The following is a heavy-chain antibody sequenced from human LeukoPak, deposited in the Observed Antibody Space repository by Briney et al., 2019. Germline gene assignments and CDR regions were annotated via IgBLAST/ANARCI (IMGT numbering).Heavy chain of an antibody. CDR1: GYTFTGYY. V-gene: IGHV1-2*02. CDR3: ARDQYYDSKGWFDP. J-gene: IGHJ5*02. Sequence: ASVKVSCKASGYTFTGYYMHWVRQAPGQGLEWMGWINPNSGGTNYAQKFQGRVTMTRDTSISTAYMELRSLRSDDTAVYYCARDQYYDSKGWFDPWGQGTLVTVSS. D-gene: IGHD3-22*01. CDR2: INPNSGGT.